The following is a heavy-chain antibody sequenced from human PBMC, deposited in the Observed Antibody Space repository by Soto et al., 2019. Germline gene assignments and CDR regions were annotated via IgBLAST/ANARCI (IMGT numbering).Heavy chain of an antibody. D-gene: IGHD2-8*01. V-gene: IGHV4-59*08. Sequence: SETLSLTCTVSGGPISTYYWSWIRQPPGKRLEWIGYIYYGGSANYNPSLKSRVTISLDRSTKQFSLRLNSVTAADTAVYYCTCVGYCIDGVWFALDYWGQGTLVTGFS. CDR2: IYYGGSA. CDR3: TCVGYCIDGVWFALDY. CDR1: GGPISTYY. J-gene: IGHJ4*02.